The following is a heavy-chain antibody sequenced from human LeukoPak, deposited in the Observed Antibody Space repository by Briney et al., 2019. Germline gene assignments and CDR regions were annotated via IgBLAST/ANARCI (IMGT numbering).Heavy chain of an antibody. CDR1: GGSISSYY. CDR3: ARSIRGYCRN. V-gene: IGHV4-59*01. D-gene: IGHD2-15*01. J-gene: IGHJ4*02. CDR2: IYYSGST. Sequence: PSETLSLTCTVSGGSISSYYWSWIRQPPGKGLEWIGYIYYSGSTNYNPSLKSRVTISVDTSKNQFSLKLSSATAADTAVYYCARSIRGYCRNWGQGTLVTVSS.